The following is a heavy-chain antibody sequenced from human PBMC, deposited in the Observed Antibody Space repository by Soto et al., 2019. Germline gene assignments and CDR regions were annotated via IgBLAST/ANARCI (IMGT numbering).Heavy chain of an antibody. CDR1: GYTFTSYY. CDR2: INPSGGST. CDR3: ARDGLGYCSGGSCYGGHFDY. Sequence: ASVKVSCKASGYTFTSYYMHWVRQAPGQGLEWMGIINPSGGSTSYAQKFQGRVTMTRDTSTSTVYMELSSLRSEDTAVYYCARDGLGYCSGGSCYGGHFDYWGQGTLVTVSS. J-gene: IGHJ4*02. D-gene: IGHD2-15*01. V-gene: IGHV1-46*01.